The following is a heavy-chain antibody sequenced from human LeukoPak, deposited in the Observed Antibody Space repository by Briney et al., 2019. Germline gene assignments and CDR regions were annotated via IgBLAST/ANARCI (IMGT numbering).Heavy chain of an antibody. CDR1: GFTFSNYW. Sequence: RTGGSLRLSCAASGFTFSNYWVHWVRHAPGKGLVWVSRINRDGSTTKYADSVKGRFTVSRDNAKNTLKLQMNSLRAEDTAVYYCARDKKSGESSEIDYWGQGTLVTVSS. J-gene: IGHJ4*02. D-gene: IGHD3-10*01. CDR2: INRDGSTT. V-gene: IGHV3-74*03. CDR3: ARDKKSGESSEIDY.